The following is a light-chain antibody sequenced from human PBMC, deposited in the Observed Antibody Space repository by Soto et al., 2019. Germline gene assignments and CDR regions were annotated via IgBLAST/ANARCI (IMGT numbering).Light chain of an antibody. J-gene: IGLJ3*02. Sequence: QSALTQPASVSGSPGQSITISCSGTSSDVGGYNFVSWYHQHPGKAPKLMIYEVSNRPSGVSDRFSGSRSGNTASLIISGLQAEDEAEYYCTSYTSSATWVFGGGTKLTVL. V-gene: IGLV2-14*01. CDR2: EVS. CDR1: SSDVGGYNF. CDR3: TSYTSSATWV.